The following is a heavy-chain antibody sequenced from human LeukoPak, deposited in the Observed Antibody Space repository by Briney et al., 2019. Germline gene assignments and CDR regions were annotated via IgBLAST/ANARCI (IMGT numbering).Heavy chain of an antibody. V-gene: IGHV3-9*01. CDR3: AKDRDSIAVAGTIFDY. CDR1: GFTFDDYA. J-gene: IGHJ4*02. CDR2: ISWNSGSI. Sequence: GRSLRLSCAASGFTFDDYAMPWVRQAPGKGLEWVSGISWNSGSIGYADSVKGRFTISRDNAKNSLYLQMNSLRAEDTGLYYCAKDRDSIAVAGTIFDYWGQGTLVTVSS. D-gene: IGHD6-19*01.